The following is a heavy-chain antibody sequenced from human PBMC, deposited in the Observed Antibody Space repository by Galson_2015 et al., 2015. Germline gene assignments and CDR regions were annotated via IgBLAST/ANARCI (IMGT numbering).Heavy chain of an antibody. V-gene: IGHV4-61*02. D-gene: IGHD3-10*01. CDR2: IYTSGST. CDR3: ARYCYGSGSYYNVFDS. CDR1: GVSISSGSYY. J-gene: IGHJ4*02. Sequence: TLSLTCTVSGVSISSGSYYWSWIRQPAGKGLEWIGRIYTSGSTDYNSSLKSRVTISVDTSKNQFSLRLSSVTAADTAVYYCARYCYGSGSYYNVFDSWGQGTLVTVSS.